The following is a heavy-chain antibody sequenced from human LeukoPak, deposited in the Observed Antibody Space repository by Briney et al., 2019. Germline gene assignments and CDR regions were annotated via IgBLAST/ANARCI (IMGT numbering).Heavy chain of an antibody. CDR3: ARVGAVGAFDY. J-gene: IGHJ4*02. D-gene: IGHD1-26*01. CDR2: IIPIFGTA. CDR1: GGTFSSYA. V-gene: IGHV1-69*06. Sequence: ASVKVSCKASGGTFSSYAISWVRQAPGQGLEWMGGIIPIFGTANYEQKFQGRVTITADKSTSTAYMELSSLRSEDTAVYYCARVGAVGAFDYWGQGTLVTVSS.